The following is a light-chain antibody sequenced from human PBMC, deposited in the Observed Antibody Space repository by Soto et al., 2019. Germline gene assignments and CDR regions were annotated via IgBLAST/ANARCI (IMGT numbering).Light chain of an antibody. J-gene: IGKJ2*02. V-gene: IGKV3-11*01. Sequence: EIVLTQSPATLSLSPGERATLSCRASQSVSSYLAWYQQKPGQAPRLLIYDASNRATGIPARFSGSGSGTDFNLTISSLEPEDFAVYYCQQRSNWPASTFGQGTKLEIK. CDR2: DAS. CDR1: QSVSSY. CDR3: QQRSNWPAST.